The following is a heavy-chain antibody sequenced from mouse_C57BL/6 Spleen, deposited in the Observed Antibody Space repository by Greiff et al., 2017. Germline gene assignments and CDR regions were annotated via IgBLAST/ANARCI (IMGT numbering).Heavy chain of an antibody. CDR2: IDPGGGGT. Sequence: EVQLQESGAELVRPGASVKLSCTASGFNINDYYMHWVKQRPEQGLEWIGRIDPGGGGTDYAAKFQGQATMTADTSSNTAYLQLSSLTSEDTAVYYCTTGLRSDYWGQGTSVTVSS. CDR3: TTGLRSDY. V-gene: IGHV14-1*01. D-gene: IGHD2-4*01. CDR1: GFNINDYY. J-gene: IGHJ4*01.